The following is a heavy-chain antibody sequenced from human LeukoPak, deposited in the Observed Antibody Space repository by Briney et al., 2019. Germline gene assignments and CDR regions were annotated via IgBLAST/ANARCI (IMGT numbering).Heavy chain of an antibody. J-gene: IGHJ4*02. D-gene: IGHD3-22*01. CDR3: ARGFGITMIVNPGFDY. CDR2: ISSSGSTI. V-gene: IGHV3-48*04. CDR1: GFTFSSYS. Sequence: GGSLRLSCAASGFTFSSYSMNWVRQAPGKGLEWVSYISSSGSTIYYADSVKGRFTISRDNAKNSLYLQMNSLRAEDTAVYYCARGFGITMIVNPGFDYWGQGTLVTVSS.